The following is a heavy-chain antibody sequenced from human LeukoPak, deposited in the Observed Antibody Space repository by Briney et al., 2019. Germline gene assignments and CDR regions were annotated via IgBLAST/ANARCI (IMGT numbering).Heavy chain of an antibody. Sequence: VGSLRLSCAASGFNFKYYAMTWVRQAPGKGLEWVSSISGSGDYTYYADSVKGRFTISRDNSKDTLYRQVNSLRAEDMAVFYCAKGQDANYLPLDLWGRGTLVTVSS. CDR1: GFNFKYYA. V-gene: IGHV3-23*01. J-gene: IGHJ2*01. D-gene: IGHD4/OR15-4a*01. CDR3: AKGQDANYLPLDL. CDR2: ISGSGDYT.